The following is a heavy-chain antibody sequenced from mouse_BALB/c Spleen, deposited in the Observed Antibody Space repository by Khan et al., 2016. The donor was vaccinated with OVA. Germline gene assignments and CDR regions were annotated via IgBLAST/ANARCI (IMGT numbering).Heavy chain of an antibody. J-gene: IGHJ3*01. CDR3: IRGRGESRCAY. CDR2: ISTYYGET. CDR1: GYTFTDFV. Sequence: QVRLQQSGAELVRPGVSVKISCKGSGYTFTDFVMHWVKQSHAQSLEWIGVISTYYGETTHTQKFKGKATMTVDKSSSTAFMELARLTSEDSAIYDCIRGRGESRCAYWGQGTLVTVSA. V-gene: IGHV1S137*01.